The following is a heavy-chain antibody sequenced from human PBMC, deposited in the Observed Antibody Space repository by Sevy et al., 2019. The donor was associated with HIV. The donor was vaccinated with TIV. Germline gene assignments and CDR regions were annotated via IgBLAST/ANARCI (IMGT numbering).Heavy chain of an antibody. D-gene: IGHD3-3*01. CDR2: ISYDGSNK. J-gene: IGHJ6*02. CDR1: GFTFSSYA. V-gene: IGHV3-30-3*01. Sequence: GGSLRLSCAASGFTFSSYAMHWVRQAPGKGLEWVAVISYDGSNKYYADSVKGRFTISRDNSKNTLYLQVNGLRVEDTAVYYCAGAFTIFGGAPRRYYCGMDVWGQGTTVTVSS. CDR3: AGAFTIFGGAPRRYYCGMDV.